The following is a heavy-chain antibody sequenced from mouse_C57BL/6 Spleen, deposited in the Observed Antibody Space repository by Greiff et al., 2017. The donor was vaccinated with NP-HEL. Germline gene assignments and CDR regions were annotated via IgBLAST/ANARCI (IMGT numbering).Heavy chain of an antibody. D-gene: IGHD2-4*01. V-gene: IGHV1-20*01. J-gene: IGHJ4*01. Sequence: VQLQQSGPELVKPGDSVKISCKASGYSFTGYFMNWVMQSHGKSLEWIGRINPYNGDTFYNQKFKGKATLTVDKSSSTAHMELRSLTSEDSAVYYCARGIYYDYDRDYYAMDYWGQGTSVTVSS. CDR2: INPYNGDT. CDR3: ARGIYYDYDRDYYAMDY. CDR1: GYSFTGYF.